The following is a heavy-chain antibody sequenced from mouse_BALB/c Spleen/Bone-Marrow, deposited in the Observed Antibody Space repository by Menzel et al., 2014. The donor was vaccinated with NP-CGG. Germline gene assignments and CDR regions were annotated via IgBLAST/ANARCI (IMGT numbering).Heavy chain of an antibody. CDR2: INPSNGRT. CDR1: GYTFASYW. J-gene: IGHJ3*01. V-gene: IGHV1S81*02. Sequence: VQLQQSGAELVKPGASVKLSCKASGYTFASYWMHWVKQRPGQGLEWIGEINPSNGRTNYNEKFKSKATLTVDKSSSTAYMQLSSLTSEDSAVYYCARWGITLAYWGQGTLVTVSA. CDR3: ARWGITLAY. D-gene: IGHD2-4*01.